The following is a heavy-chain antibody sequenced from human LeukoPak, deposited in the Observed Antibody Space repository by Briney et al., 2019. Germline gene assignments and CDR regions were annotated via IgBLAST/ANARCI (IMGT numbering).Heavy chain of an antibody. Sequence: SETLSLTCAVSGGSISSCNWSCSLRPPGRRRQWSGGVYYRGGSNYNPPPKSRVTISVDTSKHQFCLKLSSVTAADTAVYYCARRRITMVRGVIIPTAYYYYYMDVWGKGTTVTASS. CDR2: VYYRGGS. J-gene: IGHJ6*03. CDR1: GGSISSCN. D-gene: IGHD3-10*01. V-gene: IGHV4-59*01. CDR3: ARRRITMVRGVIIPTAYYYYYMDV.